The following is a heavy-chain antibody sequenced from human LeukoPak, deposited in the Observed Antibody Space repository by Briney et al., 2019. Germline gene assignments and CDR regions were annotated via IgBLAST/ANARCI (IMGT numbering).Heavy chain of an antibody. CDR2: INHSGST. Sequence: SETLSLTCAVYGGSFSGYYWSWIRQPPGKGLEWIGEINHSGSTNYNPSLKGRVTISVDTSKNQFSLKLSSVTAADTAVYYCARASYLVGAFDIWGQGTMVTVSS. J-gene: IGHJ3*02. CDR3: ARASYLVGAFDI. D-gene: IGHD3-9*01. CDR1: GGSFSGYY. V-gene: IGHV4-34*01.